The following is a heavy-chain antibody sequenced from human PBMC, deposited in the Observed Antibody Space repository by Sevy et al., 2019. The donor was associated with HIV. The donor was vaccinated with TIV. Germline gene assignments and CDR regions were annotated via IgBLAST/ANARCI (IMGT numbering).Heavy chain of an antibody. V-gene: IGHV3-53*01. CDR2: IYSGGST. CDR1: GFTVSSNY. J-gene: IGHJ6*02. Sequence: GGSLRLSCAASGFTVSSNYMSWVRQAPGKGLEWVSVIYSGGSTYYADSVKGRFTISRDNSKNTLYLQMNSLRAEDTAMYYCAREVLRFLEWLPKPYYYYGMDVWGQGTTVTVSS. CDR3: AREVLRFLEWLPKPYYYYGMDV. D-gene: IGHD3-3*01.